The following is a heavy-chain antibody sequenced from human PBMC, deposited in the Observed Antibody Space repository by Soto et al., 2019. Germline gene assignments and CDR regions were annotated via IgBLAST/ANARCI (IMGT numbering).Heavy chain of an antibody. V-gene: IGHV3-30*18. CDR2: ISYDGSDK. CDR3: AKEPHSSGLYYFDS. CDR1: GFSFSSYG. Sequence: GGSLRLSCAASGFSFSSYGMHWVRQAPGKGLEWVAVISYDGSDKYYAESVKGRFTISRDNSKNTLYLQMNSLRGEDTAVYYCAKEPHSSGLYYFDSWGQGTLVTVSS. D-gene: IGHD6-19*01. J-gene: IGHJ4*02.